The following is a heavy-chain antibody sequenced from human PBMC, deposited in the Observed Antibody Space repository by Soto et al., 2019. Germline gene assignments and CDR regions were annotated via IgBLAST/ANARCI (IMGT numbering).Heavy chain of an antibody. Sequence: ASVKVSCKASGDTFTNYGFSWVRQAPGQGLEWMGWISVYSGNTNYAQNVQGRVTMTTDTSTSTAYMELRSLRPDDTAVYYCARDRSPYYYDSSGYPHYWGQGTLVTVSS. CDR3: ARDRSPYYYDSSGYPHY. D-gene: IGHD3-22*01. J-gene: IGHJ4*02. CDR2: ISVYSGNT. V-gene: IGHV1-18*01. CDR1: GDTFTNYG.